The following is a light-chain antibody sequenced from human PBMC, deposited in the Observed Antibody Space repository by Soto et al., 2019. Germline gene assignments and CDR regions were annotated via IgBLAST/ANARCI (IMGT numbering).Light chain of an antibody. Sequence: EIVLTQSPGTLSLSPGETGTLSCRASQSVSDFYLAWYQQKPGQAPRLLIYGASSRATGIPDRFSGSGSGTEFTLFISRLEPEDFAVYYCQQYGNSPVTFGQGTKVDIK. CDR1: QSVSDFY. V-gene: IGKV3-20*01. J-gene: IGKJ1*01. CDR3: QQYGNSPVT. CDR2: GAS.